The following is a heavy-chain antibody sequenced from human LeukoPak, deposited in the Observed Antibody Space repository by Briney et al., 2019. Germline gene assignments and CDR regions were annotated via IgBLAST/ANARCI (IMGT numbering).Heavy chain of an antibody. V-gene: IGHV4-59*12. CDR3: ARRGILKYFQH. Sequence: SETLSLTCTVSGGSISSYYWSWIRQPPGKGLEWIGYIYYSGSTNYNPSLKSRVTISVDTSKNQFSLKLSSVTAADTAVYYCARRGILKYFQHWGQGTLVTVSS. D-gene: IGHD3-16*01. J-gene: IGHJ1*01. CDR2: IYYSGST. CDR1: GGSISSYY.